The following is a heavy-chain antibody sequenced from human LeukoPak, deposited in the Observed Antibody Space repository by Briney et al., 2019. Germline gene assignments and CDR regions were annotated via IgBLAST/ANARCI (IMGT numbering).Heavy chain of an antibody. J-gene: IGHJ4*02. Sequence: ASVMVSCKASGYTFTDYYMNWVRQAPGQGLEWMGWIHPNSGGTNYAQKFQGRVTMTRDTSISTAYMELSRLTFDDTAVYYCGRKSASRKSSEFDYWGQGTLVTVSS. CDR3: GRKSASRKSSEFDY. D-gene: IGHD1-14*01. CDR1: GYTFTDYY. V-gene: IGHV1-2*02. CDR2: IHPNSGGT.